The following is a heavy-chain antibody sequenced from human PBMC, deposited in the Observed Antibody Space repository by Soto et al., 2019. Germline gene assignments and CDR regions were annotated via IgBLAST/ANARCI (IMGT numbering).Heavy chain of an antibody. Sequence: GGSLRLSCAASGFTLSSYAMHWVRQAPGKGLEWVAVISYDGSNKYYADSVKGRFTISRDNSKNTLYLQMNSLRAEDTAVYYCARDVDSSSWFDWRGYYYYGMDVWGQGTTVTVSS. D-gene: IGHD6-13*01. CDR2: ISYDGSNK. J-gene: IGHJ6*02. V-gene: IGHV3-30-3*01. CDR1: GFTLSSYA. CDR3: ARDVDSSSWFDWRGYYYYGMDV.